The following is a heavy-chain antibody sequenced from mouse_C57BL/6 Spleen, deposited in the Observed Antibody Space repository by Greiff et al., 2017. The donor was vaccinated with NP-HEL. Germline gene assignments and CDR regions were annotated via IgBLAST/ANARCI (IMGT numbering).Heavy chain of an antibody. V-gene: IGHV2-2*01. CDR2: IWSGGST. Sequence: QVQLKESGPGLVQPSQSLSITCTVSGFSLTSYGVHWVRQSPGKGLEWLGVIWSGGSTDYNAAFISRLSISKDNSKSQVFFKMNSLQADDTAIYYCARNLDCYYPYWYFDVWGTGTTVTVSS. J-gene: IGHJ1*03. CDR3: ARNLDCYYPYWYFDV. D-gene: IGHD2-3*01. CDR1: GFSLTSYG.